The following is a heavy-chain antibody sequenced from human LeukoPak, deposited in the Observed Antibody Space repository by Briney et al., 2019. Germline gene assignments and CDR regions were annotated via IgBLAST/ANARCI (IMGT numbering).Heavy chain of an antibody. CDR1: GGSISSGGYS. CDR2: IYCSGSI. D-gene: IGHD6-6*01. Sequence: SETLSLTCTVSGGSISSGGYSWGWLRQHQGKGLEWVGYIYCSGSIYYDPSLKSRVTISVDTSKNQFSLKLSSVTAADTAVYYCARHKFEYSSSLMRRLIWFDPWGQGTLVTVSS. CDR3: ARHKFEYSSSLMRRLIWFDP. J-gene: IGHJ5*02. V-gene: IGHV4-31*03.